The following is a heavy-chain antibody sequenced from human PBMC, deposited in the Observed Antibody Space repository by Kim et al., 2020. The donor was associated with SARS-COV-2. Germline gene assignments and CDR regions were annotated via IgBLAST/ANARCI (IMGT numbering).Heavy chain of an antibody. CDR1: GFRFSVYS. J-gene: IGHJ3*01. CDR3: VRGYGVFDL. D-gene: IGHD6-13*01. CDR2: ISTSGATQ. Sequence: GGSLRLSCVASGFRFSVYSMNWVRQAPGKGLEWVSYISTSGATQHYADSVRGRFTLSRDAAKNSLSLQMNNLRDDDTAVYFCVRGYGVFDLWDQGTMVTVSS. V-gene: IGHV3-48*02.